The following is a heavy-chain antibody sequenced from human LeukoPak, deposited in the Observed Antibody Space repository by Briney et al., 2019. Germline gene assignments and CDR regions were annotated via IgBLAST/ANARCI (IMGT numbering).Heavy chain of an antibody. V-gene: IGHV3-30*02. J-gene: IGHJ4*02. CDR3: AKDSRIVATRSFDY. Sequence: GGSLRLSCAASGFTFSSYGMHWVRQAPGKGLEWVAFIRYDGSNKYYADSVKGRFTISRDNSKNTLYLQMNSLRAEDTAVYYCAKDSRIVATRSFDYWGLGTLVTVSS. D-gene: IGHD5-12*01. CDR2: IRYDGSNK. CDR1: GFTFSSYG.